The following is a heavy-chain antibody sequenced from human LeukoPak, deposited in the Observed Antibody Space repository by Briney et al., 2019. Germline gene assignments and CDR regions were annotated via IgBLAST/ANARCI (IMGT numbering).Heavy chain of an antibody. CDR1: GGSISSGDYY. CDR2: IYYSGST. D-gene: IGHD5-18*01. J-gene: IGHJ5*02. V-gene: IGHV4-30-4*08. CDR3: ARDKGVIQLWLTGPGWFDP. Sequence: SQTLSLTCTVSGGSISSGDYYWSWIRQPPGKGLERIGYIYYSGSTYYNPSLKSRVTISVDTSKNQFSLKLSSVTAADTAVYYCARDKGVIQLWLTGPGWFDPWGQGTLVTVSS.